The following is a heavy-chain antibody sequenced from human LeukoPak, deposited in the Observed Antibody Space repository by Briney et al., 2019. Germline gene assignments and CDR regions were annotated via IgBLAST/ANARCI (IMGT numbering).Heavy chain of an antibody. CDR2: ISSSGSTI. D-gene: IGHD4-17*01. Sequence: GGSLRLSCAASGFTFSSYEMNWVRQAPGKGLEWVSYISSSGSTIYYADSVKGRCTISRDNAKNSLYLQMNSLRAEDTAVYYCAKRDRTVTHAFDIWGQGTMVTVSS. CDR1: GFTFSSYE. CDR3: AKRDRTVTHAFDI. V-gene: IGHV3-48*03. J-gene: IGHJ3*02.